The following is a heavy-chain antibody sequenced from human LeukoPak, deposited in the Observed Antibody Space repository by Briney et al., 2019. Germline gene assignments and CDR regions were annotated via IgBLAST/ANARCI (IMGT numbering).Heavy chain of an antibody. CDR2: IKQDGSEK. V-gene: IGHV3-7*01. CDR1: GFTFNNYA. D-gene: IGHD7-27*01. CDR3: ARDKMTGDSYFDY. Sequence: GGSLRLSCAASGFTFNNYAMNWVRQAPGKGLEWVAHIKQDGSEKNYVDSVKGRFTISRDNAKNSLLLQMDGLRAEDAAVYYCARDKMTGDSYFDYWGQGTLVTVSS. J-gene: IGHJ4*02.